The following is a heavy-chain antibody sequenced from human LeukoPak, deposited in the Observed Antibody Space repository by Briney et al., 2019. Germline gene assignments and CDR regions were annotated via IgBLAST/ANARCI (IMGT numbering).Heavy chain of an antibody. V-gene: IGHV3-30-3*01. CDR3: ARDLAARPELGY. J-gene: IGHJ4*02. Sequence: GGSLRLSCAASGFTFSSYWMTWVRQAPGKGLDWVALISYDGSNKYYADSVKGRFTISRDNSKNTLYLQMDSLRTEDTAVYYCARDLAARPELGYWGQGTLVTVSS. CDR1: GFTFSSYW. CDR2: ISYDGSNK. D-gene: IGHD6-6*01.